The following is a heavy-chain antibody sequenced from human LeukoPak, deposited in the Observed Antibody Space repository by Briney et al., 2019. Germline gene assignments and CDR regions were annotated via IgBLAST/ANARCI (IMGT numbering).Heavy chain of an antibody. J-gene: IGHJ3*02. V-gene: IGHV1-18*01. D-gene: IGHD6-19*01. CDR3: ASGPTVADDAFDI. CDR1: GYTCTSYG. Sequence: GASVKVSCEASGYTCTSYGISWVRQAPGQGLEWMGWISAYNGNTNYAQKLQGRVTMTTDTSTSTAYMELRSLRSDDTAVYYCASGPTVADDAFDIWGQGTMVTVSS. CDR2: ISAYNGNT.